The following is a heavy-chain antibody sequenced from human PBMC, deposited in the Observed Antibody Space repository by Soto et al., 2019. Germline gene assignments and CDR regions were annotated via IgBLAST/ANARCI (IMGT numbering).Heavy chain of an antibody. CDR3: AGSTYYYDSSGAAFDY. CDR2: ISYDGSNK. V-gene: IGHV3-30-3*01. D-gene: IGHD3-22*01. CDR1: GFTFSSYA. Sequence: QVQLVESGGGVVQPGRSLRLSCAASGFTFSSYAMHWVRQAPGKGLEWVAVISYDGSNKYYADSVKGRFTISRDNSKNTLYLQMNSLRAEDTAVYYCAGSTYYYDSSGAAFDYWGQGTLVTVSS. J-gene: IGHJ4*02.